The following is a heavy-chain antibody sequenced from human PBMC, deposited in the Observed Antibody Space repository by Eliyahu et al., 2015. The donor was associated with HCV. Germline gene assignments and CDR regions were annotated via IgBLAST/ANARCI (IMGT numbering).Heavy chain of an antibody. Sequence: EVQLVQSGAEVKKPGESLKISCQGSGYSFSTYWIGWVRQMPGKGLEWMGITYPGDSETRYSPSFQGQVTISADKSVSTAYLQWRSLKASDTAMYYCARRGDGSGSWAYYFDYWGQGTLVTVSS. J-gene: IGHJ4*02. V-gene: IGHV5-51*01. D-gene: IGHD3-10*01. CDR3: ARRGDGSGSWAYYFDY. CDR2: TYPGDSET. CDR1: GYSFSTYW.